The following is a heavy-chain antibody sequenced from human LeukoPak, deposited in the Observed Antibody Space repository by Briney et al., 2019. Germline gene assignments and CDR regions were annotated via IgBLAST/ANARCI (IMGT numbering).Heavy chain of an antibody. CDR1: GFTFSAYA. Sequence: PGGSQRLSCAASGFTFSAYAMTWVRQAPGKGPEWISGISGSGDRTYYRDSVKGRFTISRDNSKNTLDLQMNSLRAEDTAVYYCAKRDNNDYYTGLHVFDFWGQGTMVRVSS. CDR3: AKRDNNDYYTGLHVFDF. J-gene: IGHJ3*01. D-gene: IGHD3-3*01. CDR2: ISGSGDRT. V-gene: IGHV3-23*01.